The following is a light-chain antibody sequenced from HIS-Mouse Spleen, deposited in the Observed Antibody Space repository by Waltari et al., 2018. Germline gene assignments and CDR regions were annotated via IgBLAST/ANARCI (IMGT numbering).Light chain of an antibody. J-gene: IGLJ2*01. CDR1: SSDVGGYNY. CDR3: SSYAGSNNFVV. CDR2: EVS. V-gene: IGLV2-8*01. Sequence: QSALTQPPSASGSPGQSVTISCTGTSSDVGGYNYVSWYQQHPGKAPKLMIYEVSNRPSWVPDRFSGSKSGTTASLTVSVLQAEDEADYYCSSYAGSNNFVVFGGGTKLTVL.